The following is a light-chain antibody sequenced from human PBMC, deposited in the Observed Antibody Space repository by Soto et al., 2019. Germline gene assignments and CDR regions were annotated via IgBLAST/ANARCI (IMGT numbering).Light chain of an antibody. CDR2: GAS. CDR1: QSVSSN. CDR3: QQYDNWPPLT. Sequence: EIVMTQSPATLSVSPGERATLSCRASQSVSSNLAWYQQKHGQAPRLLIYGASTRATGIPARFSGSGSGTEFTLTISSLQSEDFAVYYCQQYDNWPPLTFGQGTGLGIK. V-gene: IGKV3-15*01. J-gene: IGKJ5*01.